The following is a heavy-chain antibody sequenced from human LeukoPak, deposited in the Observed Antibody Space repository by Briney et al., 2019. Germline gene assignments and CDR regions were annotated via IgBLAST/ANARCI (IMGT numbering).Heavy chain of an antibody. J-gene: IGHJ4*02. V-gene: IGHV3-48*03. CDR2: ISSSGSTI. Sequence: GGSLRLSCAASGFTFSSYEMNWVRQAPGKGLEWVSYISSSGSTIYYAGSVKGRFTISRDNAKNSLYLQMNSLRAEDTAVYYCARDRAVAGTRFDYWGQGTLVTVSS. D-gene: IGHD6-19*01. CDR1: GFTFSSYE. CDR3: ARDRAVAGTRFDY.